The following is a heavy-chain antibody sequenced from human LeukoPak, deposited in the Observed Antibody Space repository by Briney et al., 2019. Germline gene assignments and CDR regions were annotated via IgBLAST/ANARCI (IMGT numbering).Heavy chain of an antibody. Sequence: PGGSLRLPCAASGFTFSSYWMSWVRQAPGKGLEWVANIKQDGSEKYYVDSVKGRFTISRDNAKNSLYLQMNSLRAEDTAVYYCAKAIHQWLWSSWGQGTLVTVSS. CDR1: GFTFSSYW. V-gene: IGHV3-7*01. CDR3: AKAIHQWLWSS. J-gene: IGHJ4*02. CDR2: IKQDGSEK. D-gene: IGHD6-19*01.